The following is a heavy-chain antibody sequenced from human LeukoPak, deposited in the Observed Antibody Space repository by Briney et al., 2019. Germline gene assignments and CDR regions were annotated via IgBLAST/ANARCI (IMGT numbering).Heavy chain of an antibody. CDR3: ASFTENYYYYYMDV. CDR1: GFSLSSHA. V-gene: IGHV3-23*01. J-gene: IGHJ6*03. Sequence: GGSLRLSCAASGFSLSSHAMSWVRQAPGKGLEWVSATSSSDAGTYYADSVRGRFTISRDNAKNSLYLQMNSLRAEDTAVYYCASFTENYYYYYMDVWGKGTTVTVSS. CDR2: TSSSDAGT. D-gene: IGHD1-14*01.